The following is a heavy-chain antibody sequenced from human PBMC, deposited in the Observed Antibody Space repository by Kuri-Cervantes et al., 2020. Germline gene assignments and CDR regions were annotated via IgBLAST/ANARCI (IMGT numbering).Heavy chain of an antibody. D-gene: IGHD5-18*01. V-gene: IGHV3-30-3*01. CDR1: GFTFSSYA. J-gene: IGHJ4*02. CDR3: ARLSLHVDTAMIDY. Sequence: GESLKISCAASGFTFSSYAMHWVRQAPGKGLEWVAVISYDGSNKYYADSVKGRFTISRDNSKNTLYLQMNSLRAEDTAVYYCARLSLHVDTAMIDYWVQGTLVTVSS. CDR2: ISYDGSNK.